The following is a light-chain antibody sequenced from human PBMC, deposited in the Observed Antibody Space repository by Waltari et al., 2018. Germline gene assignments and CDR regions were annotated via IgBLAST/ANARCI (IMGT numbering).Light chain of an antibody. CDR3: QSADTSGSWV. V-gene: IGLV3-25*03. CDR2: KDT. J-gene: IGLJ3*02. CDR1: ALPKDD. Sequence: SYELTQPPSVSVSPGQTARITCSGAALPKDDAQWYQQKPGQAPVLVMYKDTARPSGIPERFSGSTSGTTVTLTIGGVQAEDEADYYCQSADTSGSWVFGGGTKLAVL.